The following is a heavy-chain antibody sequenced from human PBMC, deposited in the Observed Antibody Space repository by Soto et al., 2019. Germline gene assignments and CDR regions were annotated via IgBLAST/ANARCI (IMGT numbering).Heavy chain of an antibody. CDR2: FDAEDGKI. CDR1: GYTLTELS. D-gene: IGHD5-18*01. CDR3: ATKPLWSNLDY. V-gene: IGHV1-24*01. Sequence: QVQLVQSGAEVKKPGPSVKVSCKVSGYTLTELSIHWVRQAPGKGLEWMGGFDAEDGKIIYAQKFQGRVTMTEDTSSDTAQIELGRLSSEDTAVSYCATKPLWSNLDYWGQGTLVTASS. J-gene: IGHJ4*02.